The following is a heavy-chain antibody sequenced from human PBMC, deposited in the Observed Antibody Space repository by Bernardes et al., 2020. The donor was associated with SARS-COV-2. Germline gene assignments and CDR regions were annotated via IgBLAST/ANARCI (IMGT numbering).Heavy chain of an antibody. J-gene: IGHJ1*01. CDR3: ARDRSSGYTYFQH. CDR2: IWYDGSNK. CDR1: GFTFSSNG. V-gene: IGHV3-33*01. D-gene: IGHD3-22*01. Sequence: GGSLRLSCAASGFTFSSNGMHWVRQAPGKGLEWVAVIWYDGSNKYYADSVEGRFTISSDNSKNTLYLQMNSLRAEDTAVYYCARDRSSGYTYFQHWGQGTLVTVSS.